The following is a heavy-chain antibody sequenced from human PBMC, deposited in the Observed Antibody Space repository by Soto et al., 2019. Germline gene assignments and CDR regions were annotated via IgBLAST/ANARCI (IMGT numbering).Heavy chain of an antibody. D-gene: IGHD2-21*01. CDR2: IYSGGNT. J-gene: IGHJ4*02. V-gene: IGHV3-53*01. Sequence: PGGSLRLSCAASGFTVSYNYMSWVRQAPGKGLEWVSVIYSGGNTYYADSVKGRFTISRDDSKNTVYLQMNSLRADDTARYYCATARHCSRDACPAAEWGQGIRVTVSS. CDR1: GFTVSYNY. CDR3: ATARHCSRDACPAAE.